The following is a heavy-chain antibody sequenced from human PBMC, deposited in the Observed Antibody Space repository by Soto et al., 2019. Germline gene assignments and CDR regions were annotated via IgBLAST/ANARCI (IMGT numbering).Heavy chain of an antibody. CDR3: ATGTNGTTGWCHP. Sequence: QEQLVQSGTEVKKPGASVTVSCKSSGYTFTDFYLHWLRQAPGQGLEWVGWINPKTGDTKSSQKFQGRVTMSRDTSVSTAYIDLISLTSDDTAMYYCATGTNGTTGWCHPWGQGTRVTVSS. V-gene: IGHV1-2*02. CDR1: GYTFTDFY. CDR2: INPKTGDT. J-gene: IGHJ5*02. D-gene: IGHD1-1*01.